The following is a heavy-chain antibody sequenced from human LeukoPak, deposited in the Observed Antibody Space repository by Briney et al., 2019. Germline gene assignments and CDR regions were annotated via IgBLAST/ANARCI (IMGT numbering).Heavy chain of an antibody. CDR1: GYTFTSYG. V-gene: IGHV1-18*01. J-gene: IGHJ5*02. D-gene: IGHD3-10*01. CDR3: ARDPQSYGSGSYYPNWFDP. Sequence: GASVKVSCKASGYTFTSYGISWVRQAPGQGLEWMGWISAYNGNTNYAQKLQGRVTMTTDTSTSTAYMELRSLRSDDTAVYYCARDPQSYGSGSYYPNWFDPWGQGTLVTVSS. CDR2: ISAYNGNT.